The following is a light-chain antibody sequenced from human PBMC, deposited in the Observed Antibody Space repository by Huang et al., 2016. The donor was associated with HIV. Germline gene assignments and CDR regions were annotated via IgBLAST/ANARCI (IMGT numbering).Light chain of an antibody. CDR3: QQTYRTPYT. V-gene: IGKV1-39*01. Sequence: DIQMTQSPSSLSTFVGDRVTITCRASQNINTFLHWYQEKPGKAPRLLIYSASSLEHVVPSRCSGSASGTEFTLTVSSVQPDDSATYYCQQTYRTPYTFGQGTKLDI. CDR2: SAS. CDR1: QNINTF. J-gene: IGKJ2*01.